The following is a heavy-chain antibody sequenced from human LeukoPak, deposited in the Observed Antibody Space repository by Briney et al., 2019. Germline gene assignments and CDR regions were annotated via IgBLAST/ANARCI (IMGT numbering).Heavy chain of an antibody. Sequence: PSETLSLTCTVSGGSISSSNNYWGWTRQPPGKGLEWIGSIYYSVNAYYNPSLKSRVTISLDTSKNQFSLKLSSVTAADTAVYYCARVLRSGWTILVSGYYMDVWGKGTTVTVSS. CDR2: IYYSVNA. J-gene: IGHJ6*03. CDR1: GGSISSSNNY. CDR3: ARVLRSGWTILVSGYYMDV. D-gene: IGHD6-19*01. V-gene: IGHV4-39*07.